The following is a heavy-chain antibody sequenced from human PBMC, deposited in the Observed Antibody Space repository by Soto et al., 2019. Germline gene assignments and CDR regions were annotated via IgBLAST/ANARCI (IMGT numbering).Heavy chain of an antibody. CDR3: ATLTKYDILTGFYPC. V-gene: IGHV3-66*01. D-gene: IGHD3-9*01. CDR2: IYSDGST. J-gene: IGHJ4*02. CDR1: GFTVSSND. Sequence: AGSMRLSCAASGFTVSSNDMIWVRQAPGKGLEWVSVIYSDGSTYHADSVKGRFIISRDNSNNTLYFQMNSLRAEDTAVYYCATLTKYDILTGFYPCWGQGT.